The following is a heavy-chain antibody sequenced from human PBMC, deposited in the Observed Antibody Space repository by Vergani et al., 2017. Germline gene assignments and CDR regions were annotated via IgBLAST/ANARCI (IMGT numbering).Heavy chain of an antibody. Sequence: EVQLLESGGGLVQPGGSLRLSCAASGFTFSSYAMSWVRQAPGKGLEWVSAISGSGGSTYYADSVKGRFTISRDNSKNTLYLQMNSLRAEDTAVYYCATDTNWSDGGDCWGQGTLVTVSS. V-gene: IGHV3-23*01. J-gene: IGHJ4*02. CDR1: GFTFSSYA. CDR2: ISGSGGST. CDR3: ATDTNWSDGGDC. D-gene: IGHD1-1*01.